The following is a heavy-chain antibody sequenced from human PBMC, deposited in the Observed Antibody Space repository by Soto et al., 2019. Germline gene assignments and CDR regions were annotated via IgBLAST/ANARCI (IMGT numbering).Heavy chain of an antibody. CDR2: ISSSGTTI. Sequence: PGGSLRLSCAASGFTFSGYYMSWIRQAPGKGLEWVSYISSSGTTIKYADSVKGRFSISRDNTKNSVYLQMNSLRAEDTAVYYCARDLSSSSDYCGQGTLVTVSS. V-gene: IGHV3-11*01. D-gene: IGHD6-6*01. CDR3: ARDLSSSSDY. J-gene: IGHJ4*02. CDR1: GFTFSGYY.